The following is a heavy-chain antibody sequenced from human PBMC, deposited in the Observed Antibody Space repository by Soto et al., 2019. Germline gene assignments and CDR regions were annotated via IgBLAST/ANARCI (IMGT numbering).Heavy chain of an antibody. Sequence: SETLSLTCTVSGGSISSSSYYWGWIRQPPGKGLEWIGSIYYSGSTYYNPSLKSRVTISVDTSKNQFSLKLSSVTAADTAVYYCARHIRYSSGWAWFDYWGQGTLVTVSS. D-gene: IGHD6-19*01. J-gene: IGHJ4*02. V-gene: IGHV4-39*01. CDR1: GGSISSSSYY. CDR3: ARHIRYSSGWAWFDY. CDR2: IYYSGST.